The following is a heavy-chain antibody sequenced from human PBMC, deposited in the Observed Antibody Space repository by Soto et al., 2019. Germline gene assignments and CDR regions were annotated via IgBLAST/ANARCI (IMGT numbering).Heavy chain of an antibody. Sequence: SVKVSCKASGGTFSSYAISWVRQAPGQGLEWMGGIIPIFGTANYAQKFQGRVTITADESTSTAYMELSSLRSEDTAVYYCVRESTPYSSSWSPFDYWGQGTLVTVSS. D-gene: IGHD6-13*01. J-gene: IGHJ4*02. V-gene: IGHV1-69*13. CDR1: GGTFSSYA. CDR3: VRESTPYSSSWSPFDY. CDR2: IIPIFGTA.